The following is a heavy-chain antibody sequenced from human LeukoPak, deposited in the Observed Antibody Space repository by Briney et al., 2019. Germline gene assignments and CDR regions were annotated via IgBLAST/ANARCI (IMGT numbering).Heavy chain of an antibody. CDR1: GFTLRSYS. Sequence: GGSLRLSCAASGFTLRSYSMHWVRQAPGKGLEFVSAISSNGRSTYYANSVKGRFTISRDNSKNTLYLQMNSLRAEDTAVYYCAKDPLRYSSGWVSGGDYWGQGTLVTVSS. D-gene: IGHD6-19*01. CDR3: AKDPLRYSSGWVSGGDY. CDR2: ISSNGRST. V-gene: IGHV3-64*01. J-gene: IGHJ4*02.